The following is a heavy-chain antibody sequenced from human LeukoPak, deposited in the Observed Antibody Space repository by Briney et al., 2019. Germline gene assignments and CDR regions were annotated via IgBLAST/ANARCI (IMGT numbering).Heavy chain of an antibody. V-gene: IGHV4-59*08. J-gene: IGHJ4*02. CDR3: ARQGGAYGPLNY. CDR1: GGSISSYY. Sequence: SETLSLTCTVSGGSISSYYWSWLRQPPGKGLEWIGFIHYTGNTHYNPSLKSRVTLSVDTSRNQFSLKLSSVTAADTAVYYCARQGGAYGPLNYWGQGTLVSVSS. D-gene: IGHD3-10*01. CDR2: IHYTGNT.